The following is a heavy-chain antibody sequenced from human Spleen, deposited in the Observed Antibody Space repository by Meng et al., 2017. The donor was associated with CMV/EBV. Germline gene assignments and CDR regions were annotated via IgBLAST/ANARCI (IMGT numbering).Heavy chain of an antibody. CDR1: GFTFSSYS. CDR2: ISSSSSYI. V-gene: IGHV3-21*01. D-gene: IGHD1-1*01. CDR3: ARDLNAGGNHGMDV. J-gene: IGHJ6*02. Sequence: GESLKISCAASGFTFSSYSMNWVRQAPGKGLEWVSSISSSSSYIYYADSVKGRFTISRDNAKNSLYLQMNSLRAEDTAVYYCARDLNAGGNHGMDVWGQGTTVTVSS.